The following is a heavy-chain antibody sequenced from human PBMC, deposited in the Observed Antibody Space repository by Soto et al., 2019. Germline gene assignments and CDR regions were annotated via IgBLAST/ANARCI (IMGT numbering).Heavy chain of an antibody. CDR3: AREGASIGGATGAFDM. Sequence: QVDLVQSGAEVKRPGSSVKVSCTASGGTFSTYPIHWVRQAPGQGLEWMGGIIPMFGSANFAQKFQGRLTPTADKSTGTTYMELSRLTSEDTAVYYWAREGASIGGATGAFDMWGQGTTVSISS. CDR1: GGTFSTYP. V-gene: IGHV1-69*06. J-gene: IGHJ3*02. D-gene: IGHD1-26*01. CDR2: IIPMFGSA.